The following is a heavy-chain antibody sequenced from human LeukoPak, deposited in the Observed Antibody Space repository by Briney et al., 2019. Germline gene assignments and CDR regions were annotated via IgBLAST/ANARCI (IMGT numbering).Heavy chain of an antibody. Sequence: ASVKVSCKASGYTFTSYGISWVRQAPGQGLEWMGWISAYNGNTNYAQKFQGRVTITADKSTSTAYMELSSLRSEDTAVYYCARVGIAVAGTPYFQHWGQGTLVTVSS. CDR3: ARVGIAVAGTPYFQH. V-gene: IGHV1-18*01. CDR1: GYTFTSYG. J-gene: IGHJ1*01. CDR2: ISAYNGNT. D-gene: IGHD6-19*01.